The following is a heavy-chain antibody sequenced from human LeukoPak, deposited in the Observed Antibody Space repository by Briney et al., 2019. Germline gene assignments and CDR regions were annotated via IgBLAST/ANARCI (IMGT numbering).Heavy chain of an antibody. D-gene: IGHD3-3*01. CDR2: IYYSGST. Sequence: SETLSLTFTVSGGSISSYYWSWIRQPPGKGLEWIGYIYYSGSTNYNPSLKSRVTISVDTSKNQFSLKLSSVTAADTAVYYCARARAVRFLEWLPHFDYWGQGTLVTVSS. CDR3: ARARAVRFLEWLPHFDY. V-gene: IGHV4-59*01. CDR1: GGSISSYY. J-gene: IGHJ4*02.